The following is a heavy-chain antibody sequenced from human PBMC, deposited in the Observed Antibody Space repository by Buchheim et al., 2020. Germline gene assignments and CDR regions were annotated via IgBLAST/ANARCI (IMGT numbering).Heavy chain of an antibody. Sequence: QVQLQQWGAGLLKPSETLSLTCAVYGGSFSGYYWSWIRQPPEKGLEWIGEINHSGSTNYNPSLKSRVTISVDTSKNQFSLKLSSVTAADTAVYYCARARGNGGNRNYYYYYGMDVWGQGTT. CDR3: ARARGNGGNRNYYYYYGMDV. D-gene: IGHD4-23*01. J-gene: IGHJ6*02. CDR2: INHSGST. CDR1: GGSFSGYY. V-gene: IGHV4-34*01.